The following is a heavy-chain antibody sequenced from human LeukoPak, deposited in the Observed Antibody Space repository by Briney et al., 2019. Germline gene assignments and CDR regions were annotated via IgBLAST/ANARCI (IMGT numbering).Heavy chain of an antibody. CDR3: VVGGSPGY. CDR2: ISTDGYTT. D-gene: IGHD2-15*01. Sequence: GGSLRLSCAASGLAFSAYKMHWVRQAPRKGLVWVSRISTDGYTTDYADFVQGRFTASRDNTENTWSLEMNSLRAEDTAVYYCVVGGSPGYWGQGTLVTVSS. J-gene: IGHJ4*02. V-gene: IGHV3-74*01. CDR1: GLAFSAYK.